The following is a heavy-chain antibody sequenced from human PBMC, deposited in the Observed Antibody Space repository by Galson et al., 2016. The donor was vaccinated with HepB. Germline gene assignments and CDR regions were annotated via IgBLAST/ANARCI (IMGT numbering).Heavy chain of an antibody. Sequence: SVKVSCKASGYTFTSYYMHWVRQAPGQGLEWMGIINPTGGTANYAQKFQGRVTITADESTSTAYMELSSLRSEDTAVYYCARSIYAFGGVIAADQYYFDYWGQGTLVTVSS. CDR1: GYTFTSYY. J-gene: IGHJ4*02. D-gene: IGHD3-16*02. V-gene: IGHV1-46*01. CDR2: INPTGGTA. CDR3: ARSIYAFGGVIAADQYYFDY.